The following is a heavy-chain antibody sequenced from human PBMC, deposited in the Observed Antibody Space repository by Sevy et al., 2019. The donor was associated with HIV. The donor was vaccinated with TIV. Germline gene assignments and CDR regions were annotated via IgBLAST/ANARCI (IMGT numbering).Heavy chain of an antibody. Sequence: GGSLRLSCAASGFTFSSYDMHWVRQATGKGLEWVSAIGTAGDTYYPGSVKGRFTISRENAKNSLYLQMNSLRAGDTAVYYCATGIGGNPRRGFDYWGQGTLVTVSS. J-gene: IGHJ4*02. CDR3: ATGIGGNPRRGFDY. V-gene: IGHV3-13*01. CDR1: GFTFSSYD. D-gene: IGHD2-15*01. CDR2: IGTAGDT.